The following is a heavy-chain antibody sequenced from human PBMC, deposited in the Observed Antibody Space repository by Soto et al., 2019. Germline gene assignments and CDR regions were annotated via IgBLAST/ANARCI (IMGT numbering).Heavy chain of an antibody. CDR2: VFYGGT. J-gene: IGHJ4*02. Sequence: QVHLQESGPELVKPSETLSLTCSVSGRSMSSNYWSWIRQSPDKGLEWLGYVFYGGTDYNPSLEGRVSMSVETSKSQFSLKLTSVTAADTAVYYCASYRGALYFDHWGQGLLVTVSS. CDR3: ASYRGALYFDH. V-gene: IGHV4-59*01. CDR1: GRSMSSNY. D-gene: IGHD4-4*01.